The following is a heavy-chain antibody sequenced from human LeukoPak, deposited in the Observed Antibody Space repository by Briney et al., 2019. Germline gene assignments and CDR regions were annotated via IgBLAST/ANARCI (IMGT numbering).Heavy chain of an antibody. CDR2: IYYSGTT. CDR3: ASYYDSSGPTFDN. D-gene: IGHD3-22*01. CDR1: GGSISSGDHY. Sequence: SETLSLTCTVSGGSISSGDHYWSWVRQSPGKGLEWIAYIYYSGTTYYNPSLESRATMSIDTSTNQFSLKLNSVTAADTAVYYCASYYDSSGPTFDNWGQGALVTVSS. V-gene: IGHV4-30-4*08. J-gene: IGHJ4*02.